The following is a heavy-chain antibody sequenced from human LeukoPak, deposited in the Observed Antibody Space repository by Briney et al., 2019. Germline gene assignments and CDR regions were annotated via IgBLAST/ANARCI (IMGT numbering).Heavy chain of an antibody. CDR1: GFTFSDFY. D-gene: IGHD6-13*01. CDR3: ARDSSSSYYYYYGMDV. J-gene: IGHJ6*02. Sequence: PGGSLRLSCAASGFTFSDFYMGWIRQAPGKRLEWVSYISSSGSTIYYADSVKGRFTISRDNAKNSLYLQMNSLRAEDTAVYYCARDSSSSYYYYYGMDVWGQGTTVTVSS. CDR2: ISSSGSTI. V-gene: IGHV3-11*01.